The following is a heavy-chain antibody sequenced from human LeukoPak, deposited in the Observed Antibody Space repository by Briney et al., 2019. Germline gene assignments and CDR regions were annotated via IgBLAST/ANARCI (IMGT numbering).Heavy chain of an antibody. CDR3: AREGLSYYYDSSGHNWFDP. Sequence: GGSLRLSCAASGFTFSSYGMHWVRQAPGKGLEWVAVIWYDGSNKYYAGSVKGRFTISRDNSKNTLYLQMNSLRAEDTAVYYCAREGLSYYYDSSGHNWFDPWGQGTLVTVSS. D-gene: IGHD3-22*01. CDR1: GFTFSSYG. V-gene: IGHV3-33*01. CDR2: IWYDGSNK. J-gene: IGHJ5*02.